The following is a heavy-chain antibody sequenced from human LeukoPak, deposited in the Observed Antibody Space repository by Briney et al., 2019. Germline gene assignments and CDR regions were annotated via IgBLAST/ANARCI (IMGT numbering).Heavy chain of an antibody. CDR2: IKSKTDGGTT. V-gene: IGHV3-15*01. J-gene: IGHJ4*02. D-gene: IGHD5-18*01. CDR3: TTSVRGYSTGPSF. Sequence: GGSLRLSCAASGFTFNSAWMSWVRQAPGKWLESVGRIKSKTDGGTTDYAAPVKGRFTISRDDSKNTLFLQMNSLKTEDTAVYYCTTSVRGYSTGPSFWGQGTLVTVSS. CDR1: GFTFNSAW.